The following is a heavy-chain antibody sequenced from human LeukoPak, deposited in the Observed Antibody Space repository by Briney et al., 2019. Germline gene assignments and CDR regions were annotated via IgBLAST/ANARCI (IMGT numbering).Heavy chain of an antibody. D-gene: IGHD2-2*01. J-gene: IGHJ5*02. CDR2: IYYSGST. Sequence: SETLSLTCTVSGGSISSSSYYWGWIRQPPGKGLEWIGLIYYSGSTYYNPSLKSRLTMSGDTSKNHFPLQLSSGTATDTAVYYGARRGYCTSTSCYEYWFDPWGQGTLGTVSS. CDR3: ARRGYCTSTSCYEYWFDP. CDR1: GGSISSSSYY. V-gene: IGHV4-39*02.